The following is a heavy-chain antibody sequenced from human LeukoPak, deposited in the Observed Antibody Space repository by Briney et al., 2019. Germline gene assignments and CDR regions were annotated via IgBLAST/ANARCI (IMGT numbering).Heavy chain of an antibody. CDR1: GYSISSAYY. J-gene: IGHJ4*02. CDR2: IYHSGST. Sequence: MTSETLSLTCTVSGYSISSAYYWGWIRQPPGKGLEWIGNIYHSGSTNYNPSLKSRVTISVDTSKNQFSLKLSSVTAADTAVYYCARGDYYDSSGYLDYWGQGTLVTVSS. V-gene: IGHV4-38-2*02. CDR3: ARGDYYDSSGYLDY. D-gene: IGHD3-22*01.